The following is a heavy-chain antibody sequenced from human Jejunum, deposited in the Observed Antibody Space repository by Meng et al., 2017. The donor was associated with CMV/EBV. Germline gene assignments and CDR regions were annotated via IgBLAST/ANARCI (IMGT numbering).Heavy chain of an antibody. CDR1: GDSFTNRIYY. Sequence: GDSFTNRIYYWGWVRQSPKGLDWVASIHYTGGTYYNTSLKSRATIAVDTSKSQFSLELTSVTAADTATYYCVRDRGDGSGSYYDYWGPGTLVTVSS. V-gene: IGHV4-39*07. CDR3: VRDRGDGSGSYYDY. J-gene: IGHJ4*02. D-gene: IGHD3-10*01. CDR2: IHYTGGT.